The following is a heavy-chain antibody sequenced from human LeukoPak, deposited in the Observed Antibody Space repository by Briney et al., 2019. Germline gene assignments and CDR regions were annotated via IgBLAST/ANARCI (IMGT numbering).Heavy chain of an antibody. V-gene: IGHV4-61*02. J-gene: IGHJ4*02. CDR2: FYTSGTP. Sequence: PSQTLSLTCTVSGGSISRGSYHWSWIRQPAGKGLESIGRFYTSGTPNYNPSLKSRVTISVDKSKNQFSLKLSSVTAADTAVYYCAQAGSSWYSSLDYWGQGTLVTVSS. CDR1: GGSISRGSYH. D-gene: IGHD6-13*01. CDR3: AQAGSSWYSSLDY.